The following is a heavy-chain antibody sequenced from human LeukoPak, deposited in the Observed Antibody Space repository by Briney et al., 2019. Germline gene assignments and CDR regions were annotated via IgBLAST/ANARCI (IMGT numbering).Heavy chain of an antibody. Sequence: PSETLSLTCTVSGDSISSYYWSWIRQPPGKGLECIGYIYYSGSTTYNPSLKSRVTISLDTSKKQFSLKLSSLTAADMAVYYCARGAVAASRPFFDYWGQGTLVTVSS. CDR2: IYYSGST. D-gene: IGHD6-19*01. CDR1: GDSISSYY. CDR3: ARGAVAASRPFFDY. V-gene: IGHV4-59*01. J-gene: IGHJ4*02.